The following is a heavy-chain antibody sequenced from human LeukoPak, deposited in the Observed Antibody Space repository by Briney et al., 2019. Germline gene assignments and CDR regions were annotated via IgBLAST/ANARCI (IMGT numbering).Heavy chain of an antibody. J-gene: IGHJ4*02. V-gene: IGHV3-33*01. Sequence: GGSLRLSCAASGFTFSSYGMHWARQAPGKGLEWVAVIWYDGSNKYYADSVKGRFTISRDNSKNTLYLQMNSLRAEDTAVYYCARESFEYSSSSGVDYWGQGTLVTVSS. CDR3: ARESFEYSSSSGVDY. D-gene: IGHD6-6*01. CDR1: GFTFSSYG. CDR2: IWYDGSNK.